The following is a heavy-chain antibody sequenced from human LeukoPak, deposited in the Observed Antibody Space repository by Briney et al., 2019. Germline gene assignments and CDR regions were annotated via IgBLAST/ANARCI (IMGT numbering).Heavy chain of an antibody. V-gene: IGHV4-4*07. CDR1: GGSISTYY. J-gene: IGHJ5*02. D-gene: IGHD3-22*01. CDR2: IYTSGST. Sequence: SETLSLTCTVSGGSISTYYWNWIRQPAGKGLQWIGRIYTSGSTNYNPSLKSRVTMSVDTSDNQFSLKLSSVTAADTAVYYCARDGGYYERGENWFDPWGQGTLVTVSS. CDR3: ARDGGYYERGENWFDP.